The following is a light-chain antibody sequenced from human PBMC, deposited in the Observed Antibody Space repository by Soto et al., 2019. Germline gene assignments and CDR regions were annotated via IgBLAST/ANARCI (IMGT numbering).Light chain of an antibody. CDR3: QQYGSSPLT. CDR1: QYTNGRY. Sequence: DIVLTQAPDNLSLSPWESATLSCRVSQYTNGRYVAWYQQRHGLPPRLLVYGASKRAPGIPDRFRGSGSGSEFTLSISGVEPEDFAVYYCQQYGSSPLTFGGGTKVDIK. J-gene: IGKJ4*01. CDR2: GAS. V-gene: IGKV3-20*01.